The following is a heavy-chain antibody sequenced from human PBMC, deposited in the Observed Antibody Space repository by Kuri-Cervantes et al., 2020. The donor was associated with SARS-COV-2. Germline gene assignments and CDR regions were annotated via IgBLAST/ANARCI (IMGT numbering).Heavy chain of an antibody. Sequence: SETLSLTCAVYGGSFSGYYWSWIRQPPGKGLEWIGEINHSGSTNYNPSLKSRVTISVDTSKNQFSLKLSSVTAADTAVYYCARARIYCSSTSCRPIAFDIWGQGTMVTV. CDR3: ARARIYCSSTSCRPIAFDI. D-gene: IGHD2-2*01. J-gene: IGHJ3*02. CDR2: INHSGST. CDR1: GGSFSGYY. V-gene: IGHV4-34*01.